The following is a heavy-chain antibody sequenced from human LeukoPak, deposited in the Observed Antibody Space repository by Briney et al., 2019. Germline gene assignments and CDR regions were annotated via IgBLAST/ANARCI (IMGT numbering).Heavy chain of an antibody. CDR3: VRLGHCTGGSCYQYYYMDV. D-gene: IGHD2-15*01. V-gene: IGHV4-34*01. Sequence: KPSETLSLTCAVYGGSFSGYYWSWIRQPPGKGLEWIGEINHSGSTNYNPSLKSRVTISGDTSKNQFSLKLSSVTAADTAVYYCVRLGHCTGGSCYQYYYMDVWGKGTTVTISS. J-gene: IGHJ6*03. CDR1: GGSFSGYY. CDR2: INHSGST.